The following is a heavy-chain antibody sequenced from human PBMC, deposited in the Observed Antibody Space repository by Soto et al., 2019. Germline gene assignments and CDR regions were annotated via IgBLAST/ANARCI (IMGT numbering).Heavy chain of an antibody. D-gene: IGHD5-12*01. CDR1: GGSFSGYY. CDR3: ARSTIVATSFVY. CDR2: INHSGST. Sequence: PSETLSLTCAVCGGSFSGYYWSWIRQPPGKGLEWIGEINHSGSTTYNPSLKSRVTISVDTSKNQFSLKLSSLTAADTAVYYCARSTIVATSFVYWGQGTLVTVSS. J-gene: IGHJ4*02. V-gene: IGHV4-34*01.